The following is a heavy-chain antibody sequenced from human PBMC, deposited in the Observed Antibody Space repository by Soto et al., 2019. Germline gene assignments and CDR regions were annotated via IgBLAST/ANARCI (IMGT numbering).Heavy chain of an antibody. J-gene: IGHJ6*02. CDR3: ARDRVPAGMDV. Sequence: EVQLVESGGGLVQPGGSLRLSCAASGFTVSSNYMSWVRQAPGKGLEWVSVIYSGGSTYYADSVKGRFTISRDNSKNTLDLPMNSLRAGDTGVDYWARDRVPAGMDVWGQGTTVTVSS. D-gene: IGHD3-10*01. V-gene: IGHV3-66*01. CDR2: IYSGGST. CDR1: GFTVSSNY.